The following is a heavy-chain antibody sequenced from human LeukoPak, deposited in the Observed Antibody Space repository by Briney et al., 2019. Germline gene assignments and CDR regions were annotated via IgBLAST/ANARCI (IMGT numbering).Heavy chain of an antibody. J-gene: IGHJ4*02. CDR1: GYTFPVYY. Sequence: ASVKVSCKASGYTFPVYYMHWVRQAPAPGVERMGCIEPTSGVTNYAQKVQGRVTMTRDMSISPAYMEVSRLAADDTGVYYCARATIADSSTYYIDYWGLGTLVTVSS. CDR2: IEPTSGVT. V-gene: IGHV1-2*02. CDR3: ARATIADSSTYYIDY. D-gene: IGHD3-22*01.